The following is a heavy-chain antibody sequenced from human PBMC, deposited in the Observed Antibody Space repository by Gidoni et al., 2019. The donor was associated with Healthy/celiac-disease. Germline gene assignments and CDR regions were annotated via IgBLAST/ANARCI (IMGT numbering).Heavy chain of an antibody. V-gene: IGHV4-59*08. J-gene: IGHJ5*02. D-gene: IGHD6-19*01. CDR3: ARQASSGWYPRFDP. Sequence: QVQLQESGPGLVKPSETLSLTCTVSGGPISSYYWSWIRQPPGKGLEWLGYIYYSGSTNYNPSLKSRVTISVDTSKNQFSLKLSSVTAADTAVYYCARQASSGWYPRFDPWGQGTLVTVSS. CDR1: GGPISSYY. CDR2: IYYSGST.